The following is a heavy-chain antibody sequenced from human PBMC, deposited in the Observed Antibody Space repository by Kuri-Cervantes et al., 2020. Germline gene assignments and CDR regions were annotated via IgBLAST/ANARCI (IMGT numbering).Heavy chain of an antibody. CDR2: IHNGGST. D-gene: IGHD4-17*01. Sequence: SCTVSGVSISSGGHWWNWIRQPPGKALEWLGNIHNGGSTNFNPSLKSRVTISIDTSKNQFSLRLSSVTAADTAVYYCARGLGDYVGWFDPWGQGTLVTVSS. CDR1: GVSISSGGHW. J-gene: IGHJ5*02. CDR3: ARGLGDYVGWFDP. V-gene: IGHV4-31*02.